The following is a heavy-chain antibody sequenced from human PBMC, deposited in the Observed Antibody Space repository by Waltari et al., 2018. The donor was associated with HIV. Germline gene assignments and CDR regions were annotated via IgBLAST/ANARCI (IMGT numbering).Heavy chain of an antibody. CDR3: ASDFWSGYYR. CDR2: INHSGST. J-gene: IGHJ4*02. D-gene: IGHD3-3*01. CDR1: GGSFSGYY. V-gene: IGHV4-34*01. Sequence: QVQLQQWGAGLLKPSETLSLTCAVYGGSFSGYYWSWIRQPPGKGLEWIGEINHSGSTNYNPSLKSRVTISVDTSKNQFSLKLSSVTAADTAVYYCASDFWSGYYRWGQGTLVTVSS.